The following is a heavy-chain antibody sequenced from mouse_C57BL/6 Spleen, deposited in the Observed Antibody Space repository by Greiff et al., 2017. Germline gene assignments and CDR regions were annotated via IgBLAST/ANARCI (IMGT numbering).Heavy chain of an antibody. CDR3: AELGHFDY. CDR1: GYTFTSYT. CDR2: INPSSGYT. D-gene: IGHD4-1*01. V-gene: IGHV1-4*01. J-gene: IGHJ2*01. Sequence: VQLQQSGAELARPGASVKMSCKASGYTFTSYTMHWVKQRPGQGLEWIGHINPSSGYTKYNQKFKDKATLTADKSSSTAYMQLSSLTSEDSAVYYCAELGHFDYWGQGTTLTVSS.